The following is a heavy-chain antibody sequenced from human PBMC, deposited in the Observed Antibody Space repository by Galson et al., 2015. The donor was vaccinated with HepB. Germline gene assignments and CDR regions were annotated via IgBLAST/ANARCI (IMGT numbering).Heavy chain of an antibody. Sequence: SLRFSCAPSGLTFDYYAMLWVRRAPGMGLEWVACISPSGDLMFDANSVRCRFTISRDNSNNVLYLHMKGLRVEDTALYYCAKVQPRKNDGWYYSAWGEIDAWGQGTLVSVSS. J-gene: IGHJ5*02. CDR2: ISPSGDLM. V-gene: IGHV3-23*01. CDR3: AKVQPRKNDGWYYSAWGEIDA. CDR1: GLTFDYYA. D-gene: IGHD6-19*01.